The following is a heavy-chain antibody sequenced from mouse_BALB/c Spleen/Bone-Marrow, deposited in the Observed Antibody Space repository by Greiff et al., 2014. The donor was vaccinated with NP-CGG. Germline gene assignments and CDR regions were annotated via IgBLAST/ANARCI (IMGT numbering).Heavy chain of an antibody. Sequence: DVKLVESGGDLVKPGGSLKLSCAASGSTFSSYGMSWGRQTPDKRLEWVATISSGGSNTYYPDSVKGRFTISRDNAKNTLYLQMSSLKSEDTAMYYCARQQRYYAMDYWGQGTSVTVSA. J-gene: IGHJ4*01. CDR2: ISSGGSNT. CDR3: ARQQRYYAMDY. CDR1: GSTFSSYG. V-gene: IGHV5-6*02.